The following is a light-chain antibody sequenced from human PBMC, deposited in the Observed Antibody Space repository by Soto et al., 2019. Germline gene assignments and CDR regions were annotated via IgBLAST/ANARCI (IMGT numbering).Light chain of an antibody. Sequence: QSVLTQPPSVSGAPGQRVTISCTGSSSNIGAGCDVHWYQQRPGTAPKLLIYGNKNRPSGVPDRFSGSKSGTSASLAITGLQAEDEADYYCQSYDSSLSVSYVFGTGTKVTVL. CDR1: SSNIGAGCD. CDR3: QSYDSSLSVSYV. J-gene: IGLJ1*01. V-gene: IGLV1-40*01. CDR2: GNK.